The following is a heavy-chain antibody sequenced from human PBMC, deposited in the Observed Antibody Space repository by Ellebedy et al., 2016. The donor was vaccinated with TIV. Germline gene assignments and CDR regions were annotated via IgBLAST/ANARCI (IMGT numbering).Heavy chain of an antibody. D-gene: IGHD1-26*01. CDR3: ARHRHSGSYWGLGWDY. J-gene: IGHJ4*02. CDR2: INHSGST. Sequence: SETLSLTCAVYGGSFSGYYWSWIRQPPGKGLEWIGEINHSGSTNYNPSLKSRVTISVDTSKNQFSLKLSSVTAADTAVYYCARHRHSGSYWGLGWDYWGQGTLVTVSS. V-gene: IGHV4-34*01. CDR1: GGSFSGYY.